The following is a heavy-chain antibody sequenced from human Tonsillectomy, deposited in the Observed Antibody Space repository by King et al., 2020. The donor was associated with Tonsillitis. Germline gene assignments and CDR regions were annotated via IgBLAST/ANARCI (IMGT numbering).Heavy chain of an antibody. D-gene: IGHD3-10*01. CDR1: GFTFSKYS. CDR2: ISGSGSIT. J-gene: IGHJ4*02. CDR3: AREGGSVFGSGNYDFDY. V-gene: IGHV3-48*01. Sequence: QLVQSGGDLVQPGESLRLSCAASGFTFSKYSMNWVRQAPGKGLEWGSYISGSGSITYYADSVKGRFSISRDNAKNSLYLQMNSLGAEDTSVYYCAREGGSVFGSGNYDFDYWGQGALVIVSS.